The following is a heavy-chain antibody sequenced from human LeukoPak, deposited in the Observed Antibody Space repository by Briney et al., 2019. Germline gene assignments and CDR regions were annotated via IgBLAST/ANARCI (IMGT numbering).Heavy chain of an antibody. CDR3: ARAIMGMIVSRYYFDY. D-gene: IGHD3-22*01. V-gene: IGHV1-69*05. CDR2: IIPIFGTA. Sequence: VASVEVSCKASGGTFSSYAISWVRQAPGQGLEWMGGIIPIFGTANYAQKFQGRVTITTDESTSTAYMELSSLRSEGTAVYYCARAIMGMIVSRYYFDYWGQGTLVTVSS. J-gene: IGHJ4*02. CDR1: GGTFSSYA.